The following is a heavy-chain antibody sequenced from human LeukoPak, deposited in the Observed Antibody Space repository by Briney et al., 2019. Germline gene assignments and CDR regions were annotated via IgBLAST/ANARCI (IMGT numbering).Heavy chain of an antibody. CDR2: ISWNSGSI. J-gene: IGHJ4*02. Sequence: GRSLRLSCAASGFTFDDYAMHWVRQAPGKGLEWVSGISWNSGSIGYADSVKGRFTISRDNAKSSLYLQMNSLRAEDTALYYCAKEAYYYGSGRSHFDYWGQGTLVTVSS. V-gene: IGHV3-9*01. D-gene: IGHD3-10*01. CDR3: AKEAYYYGSGRSHFDY. CDR1: GFTFDDYA.